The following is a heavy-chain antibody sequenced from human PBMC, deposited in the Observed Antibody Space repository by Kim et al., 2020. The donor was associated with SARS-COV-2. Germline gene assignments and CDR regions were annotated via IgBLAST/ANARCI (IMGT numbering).Heavy chain of an antibody. J-gene: IGHJ4*02. V-gene: IGHV4-59*08. CDR2: GIT. CDR3: ARQGPLAEFDY. D-gene: IGHD6-6*01. Sequence: GITNYTPSLQSRVPISVDTSKNHFSLKLGSVTAADTAVYYCARQGPLAEFDYWGQGTLVTVSS.